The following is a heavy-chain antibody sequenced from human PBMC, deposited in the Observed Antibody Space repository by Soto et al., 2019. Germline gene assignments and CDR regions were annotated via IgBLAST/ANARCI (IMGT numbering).Heavy chain of an antibody. Sequence: ASVKGSCKASGYNCTIYYMHWVRQAPGQGLEWMGIIDPSGGSTSYAQKFQGRVSMTRDTSTSTVHMDLNSLRSEDTAVYYCARDLTGGPTYYDFWSGYSPVDYWGLGTLVSVSS. V-gene: IGHV1-46*03. CDR2: IDPSGGST. CDR3: ARDLTGGPTYYDFWSGYSPVDY. D-gene: IGHD3-3*01. CDR1: GYNCTIYY. J-gene: IGHJ4*02.